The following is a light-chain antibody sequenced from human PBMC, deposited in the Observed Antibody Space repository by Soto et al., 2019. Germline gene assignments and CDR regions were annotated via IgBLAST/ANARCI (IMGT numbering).Light chain of an antibody. CDR2: SNN. J-gene: IGLJ2*01. V-gene: IGLV1-44*01. CDR3: AAWDDSLNGYVV. Sequence: QSVLTQPPSASGTPGQRVTISCSGSSSNIGSSTINWYQQLPGTPPKRLIYSNNQRPSGVPDRFSGSKSGTSASLAFSGLQSEDEADYYCAAWDDSLNGYVVFGGGTKLTV. CDR1: SSNIGSST.